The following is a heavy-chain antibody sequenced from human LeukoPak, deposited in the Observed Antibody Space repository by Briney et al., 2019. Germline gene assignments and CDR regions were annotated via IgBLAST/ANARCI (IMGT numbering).Heavy chain of an antibody. J-gene: IGHJ4*02. CDR2: MSGSGGST. CDR3: ASPLWFGELYY. V-gene: IGHV3-23*01. CDR1: GFTFSIYG. Sequence: GGSLRLSCAASGFTFSIYGMSWVRQAPGRGLEWVSAMSGSGGSTYYADSVKGRFTISRDNSKNTLYLQMNSLRAEGTAVYYCASPLWFGELYYWGQGTLVTVSS. D-gene: IGHD3-10*01.